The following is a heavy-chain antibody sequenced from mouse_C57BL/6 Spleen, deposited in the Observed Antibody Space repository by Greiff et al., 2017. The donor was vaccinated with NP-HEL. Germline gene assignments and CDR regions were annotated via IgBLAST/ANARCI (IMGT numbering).Heavy chain of an antibody. Sequence: VQLKQSGAELVKPGASVKLSCTASGFNIKDYYMHWVKQRPEQGLEWIGRIDPEDGETKYAPKFQGKATITADTSSNTAYLQLSSLTSEDTAVYYCARDYGSSYYAMDYWGQGTSVTVSS. V-gene: IGHV14-2*01. CDR3: ARDYGSSYYAMDY. D-gene: IGHD1-1*01. CDR2: IDPEDGET. J-gene: IGHJ4*01. CDR1: GFNIKDYY.